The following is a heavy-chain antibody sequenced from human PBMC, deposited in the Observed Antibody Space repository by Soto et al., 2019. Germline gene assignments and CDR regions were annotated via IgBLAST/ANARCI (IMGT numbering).Heavy chain of an antibody. CDR3: ARLVGKTAWLDGGF. V-gene: IGHV5-51*01. Sequence: EVQLVQSGAEVRKSGESLKISCQGSGYTFSNYWIGWVRQRPGRGLEWMGIIYPGDSETRYSPSFQGQVTISADTSISTAFLQWDSLKASDTAIYFCARLVGKTAWLDGGFWGQGTLVTVSS. J-gene: IGHJ4*02. D-gene: IGHD3-9*01. CDR2: IYPGDSET. CDR1: GYTFSNYW.